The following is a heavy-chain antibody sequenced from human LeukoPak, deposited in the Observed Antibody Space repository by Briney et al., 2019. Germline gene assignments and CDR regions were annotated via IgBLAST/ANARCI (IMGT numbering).Heavy chain of an antibody. J-gene: IGHJ4*02. D-gene: IGHD2-8*01. CDR2: ISASGGTT. CDR3: AKDRTSYCTNGICYTREAYYFDY. V-gene: IGHV3-23*01. CDR1: GFTFSNYA. Sequence: GGALRPSCAASGFTFSNYALTWVGQAPGKGGEGVAGISASGGTTYYADSVKGRFTISRDTSQNPLSLPMNSLRAEDTAVYSCAKDRTSYCTNGICYTREAYYFDYWGQGPLVTVSS.